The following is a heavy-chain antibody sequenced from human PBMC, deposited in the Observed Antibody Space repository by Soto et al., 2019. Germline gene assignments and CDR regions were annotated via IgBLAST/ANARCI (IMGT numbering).Heavy chain of an antibody. D-gene: IGHD6-6*01. CDR1: GFTFSGYG. V-gene: IGHV3-33*01. CDR2: IWYDGSNK. CDR3: ARSSIAARHFGYYYYGMDV. J-gene: IGHJ6*02. Sequence: GGSLRLSCAASGFTFSGYGMHWVRQAPGKGLEWVAVIWYDGSNKYYADSVKGRFTISRDNSKNTLYLQMNSLRAEDTAVYYCARSSIAARHFGYYYYGMDVWGQGTTVTVSS.